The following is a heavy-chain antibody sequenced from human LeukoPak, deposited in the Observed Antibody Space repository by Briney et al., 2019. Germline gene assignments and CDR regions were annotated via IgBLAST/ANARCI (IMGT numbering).Heavy chain of an antibody. CDR3: ARAVHYSGTSDQYTGGWYYFDF. CDR2: ISYSGST. CDR1: GGSISSYY. V-gene: IGHV4-59*01. D-gene: IGHD3-10*01. J-gene: IGHJ4*02. Sequence: SETLSLTRTVSGGSISSYYWSWIRQPPGKGLEWIGNISYSGSTNSNPSLKSRATISVDMSRKHFFLDLSSVTAADTAVYYCARAVHYSGTSDQYTGGWYYFDFWGQGTLVTVSS.